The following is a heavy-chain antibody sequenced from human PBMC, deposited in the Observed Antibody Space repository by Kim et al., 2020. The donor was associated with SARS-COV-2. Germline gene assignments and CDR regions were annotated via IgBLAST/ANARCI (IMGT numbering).Heavy chain of an antibody. CDR3: ARAQVLRYFDWFGKTLAT. V-gene: IGHV1-69*13. J-gene: IGHJ5*02. Sequence: SVKVSCKASGGNFSSYAISWVRQAPGQGLEWMGGIIPIFGTANYAQKFQGRVTITADESTSTAYMELSSLRSEDTAVYYCARAQVLRYFDWFGKTLATWGQGTLVTVSS. CDR1: GGNFSSYA. D-gene: IGHD3-9*01. CDR2: IIPIFGTA.